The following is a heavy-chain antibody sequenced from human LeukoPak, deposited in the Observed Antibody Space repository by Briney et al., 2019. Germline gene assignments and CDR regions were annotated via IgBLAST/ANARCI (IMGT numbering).Heavy chain of an antibody. CDR3: ARALTKAYYGSGRLFDY. CDR2: INHSGST. J-gene: IGHJ4*02. D-gene: IGHD3-10*01. V-gene: IGHV4-34*01. CDR1: GGSFSGYY. Sequence: SETLCLTCAVYGGSFSGYYWSWIRQPPGKGLEWIGEINHSGSTNYNPSLKSRVTISVDTSKNQFSLKLSSVTAADTAVYYCARALTKAYYGSGRLFDYWGQGTLVTVSS.